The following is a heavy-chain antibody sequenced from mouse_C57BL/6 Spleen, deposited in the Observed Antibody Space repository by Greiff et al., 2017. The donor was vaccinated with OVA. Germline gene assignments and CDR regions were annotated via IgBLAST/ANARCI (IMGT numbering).Heavy chain of an antibody. J-gene: IGHJ1*03. Sequence: EVQLQESGPGLVKPSQSLSLTCSVTGYSITSGYYWNWIRQFPGNKLEWMGYISYDGSNNYNPSLKNRISITRDTSKNQFFLKLNSVTTEDTATYYCARVTTVVATGYFDVWGTGTTVTVSS. CDR2: ISYDGSN. CDR3: ARVTTVVATGYFDV. CDR1: GYSITSGYY. V-gene: IGHV3-6*01. D-gene: IGHD1-1*01.